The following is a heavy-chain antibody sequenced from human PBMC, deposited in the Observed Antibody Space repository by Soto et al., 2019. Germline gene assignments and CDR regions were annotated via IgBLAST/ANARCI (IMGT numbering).Heavy chain of an antibody. D-gene: IGHD3-16*01. V-gene: IGHV4-59*11. Sequence: LVTLSLTCTFSEAYISTHYVIWIRQPPGKALEWIGYIYSSGSASYNPSLKSRVTISVDTSNNQFSLKLTSVTAADTAVYYCVRSGHTFGGVGWGQGTLVPFSS. CDR1: EAYISTHY. CDR3: VRSGHTFGGVG. J-gene: IGHJ4*02. CDR2: IYSSGSA.